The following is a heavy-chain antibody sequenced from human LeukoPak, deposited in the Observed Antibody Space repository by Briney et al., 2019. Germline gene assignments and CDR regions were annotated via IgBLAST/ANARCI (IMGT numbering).Heavy chain of an antibody. CDR1: GFTFSRYG. CDR3: AKADEMNMDY. V-gene: IGHV3-33*06. Sequence: SGGSLRLSCAASGFTFSRYGMHWVRQAPGKGLEWVAVIWYDGSIKYYADSVMGRFTISEDNSRNMLYLQMNSLRAEDTPVYYCAKADEMNMDYWGQGTLVTVSS. CDR2: IWYDGSIK. D-gene: IGHD2/OR15-2a*01. J-gene: IGHJ4*02.